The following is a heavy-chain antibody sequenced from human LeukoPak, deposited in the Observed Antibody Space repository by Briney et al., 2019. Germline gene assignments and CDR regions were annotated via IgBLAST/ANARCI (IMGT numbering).Heavy chain of an antibody. J-gene: IGHJ3*02. CDR1: EFTFSTYW. CDR3: ARHRSGGSQDDAFDI. CDR2: IKKDGSEK. D-gene: IGHD2-15*01. V-gene: IGHV3-7*01. Sequence: GGSLRLSCAASEFTFSTYWMSWVRQAPGKGREWVADIKKDGSEKYYVDSVKGRFTISRQNAKDSLFLQMNSLRAEDTAVYYCARHRSGGSQDDAFDIWGQGTMVTVSS.